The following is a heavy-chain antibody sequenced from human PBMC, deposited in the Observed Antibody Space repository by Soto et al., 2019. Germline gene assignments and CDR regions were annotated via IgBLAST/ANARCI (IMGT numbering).Heavy chain of an antibody. CDR2: IWYDGSNK. Sequence: QVLLVESGGGVVQPGRSLRLSCVASGFSFSSYGMHWVRQAPGKGLEWVAVIWYDGSNKYYADSVKGRFTISRDNSKNTLYLQMNSLRAEDTAVYYCSRADSNYGVDYWGQGTLVTVSS. D-gene: IGHD4-4*01. V-gene: IGHV3-33*01. CDR1: GFSFSSYG. CDR3: SRADSNYGVDY. J-gene: IGHJ4*02.